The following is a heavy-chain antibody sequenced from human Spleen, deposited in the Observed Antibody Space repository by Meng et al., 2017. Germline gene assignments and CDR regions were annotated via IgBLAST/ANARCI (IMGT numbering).Heavy chain of an antibody. V-gene: IGHV4-31*03. CDR3: ARVLRSTRHFDY. J-gene: IGHJ4*02. CDR1: GGSISRIGYY. CDR2: IYYTGNT. Sequence: QVQLQESGPGLVKPSETLSLTCIVSGGSISRIGYYWSWIRQHPGKGLEWVGYIYYTGNTDYNPSLNSRLTISVDMSKNQFSLKLSSVTAADTAVYYCARVLRSTRHFDYWGQGALVTVSS.